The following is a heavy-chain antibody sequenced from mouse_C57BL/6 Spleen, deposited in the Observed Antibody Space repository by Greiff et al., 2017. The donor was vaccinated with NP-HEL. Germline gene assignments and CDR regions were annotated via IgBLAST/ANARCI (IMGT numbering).Heavy chain of an antibody. CDR3: ASSYPGDAMDY. Sequence: QVQLQQPGAELVKPGASVKLSCKASGYTFTSYWMHWVKQRPGQGLEWIGMIHPNSGSTNYNEKFKSKATLTVDKSSSTAYMQLSSLTSEDSAVYYCASSYPGDAMDYWGQGTSVTVSS. V-gene: IGHV1-64*01. CDR1: GYTFTSYW. CDR2: IHPNSGST. J-gene: IGHJ4*01. D-gene: IGHD4-1*01.